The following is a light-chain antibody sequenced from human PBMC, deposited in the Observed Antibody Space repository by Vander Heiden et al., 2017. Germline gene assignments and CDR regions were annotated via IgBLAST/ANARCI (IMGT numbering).Light chain of an antibody. Sequence: QSALTPPASASGSPGQSLTIPRTATSSDVCGYNYVSWYQQQPGKAPTLVSYDVSNRPSEVSYRFSGSKSDNTASLTISGLQAEDEADYYCGSYTSSSTPYVFGTGTEVTVL. J-gene: IGLJ1*01. CDR2: DVS. CDR1: SSDVCGYNY. CDR3: GSYTSSSTPYV. V-gene: IGLV2-14*03.